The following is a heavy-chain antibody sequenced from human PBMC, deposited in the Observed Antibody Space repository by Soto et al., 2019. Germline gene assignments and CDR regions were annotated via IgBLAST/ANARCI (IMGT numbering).Heavy chain of an antibody. V-gene: IGHV4-39*01. CDR1: GGSISNTNYY. CDR3: ARRHLTSVTNFWYLDL. D-gene: IGHD4-17*01. Sequence: QLQLQESGPGLVKPSETLSLTCTVIGGSISNTNYYWGWIRQPPGEGLEWIGAVYYSGSTYYNPSLRSRVTMSVDTSKNQFSLKLSSVTAADTAVYYCARRHLTSVTNFWYLDLWGRGTLVTVSS. CDR2: VYYSGST. J-gene: IGHJ2*01.